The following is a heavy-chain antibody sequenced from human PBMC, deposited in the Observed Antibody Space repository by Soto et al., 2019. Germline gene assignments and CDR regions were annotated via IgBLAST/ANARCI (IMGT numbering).Heavy chain of an antibody. CDR1: GYTFTSYY. D-gene: IGHD3-10*01. J-gene: IGHJ4*02. CDR2: INPSGGST. Sequence: ASVKVSCKASGYTFTSYYMQWVRQAPGQGLEWMGIINPSGGSTSYAQKFQGRVTMTRDTSTSTVYMELSSLRSEDTAVYYCASRAGSGSYLDYWGQGTLVTVSS. V-gene: IGHV1-46*03. CDR3: ASRAGSGSYLDY.